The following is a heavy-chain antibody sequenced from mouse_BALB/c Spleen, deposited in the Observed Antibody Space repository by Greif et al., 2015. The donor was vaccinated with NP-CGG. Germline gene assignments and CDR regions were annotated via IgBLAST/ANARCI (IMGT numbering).Heavy chain of an antibody. CDR3: AIYDGYCYYAMDY. J-gene: IGHJ4*01. CDR1: GYTFTSYW. V-gene: IGHV1S81*02. D-gene: IGHD2-3*01. Sequence: QVQLQQSGAELVKPGASVKLSCKASGYTFTSYWMHWVKQRPGQGLEWIGEINPSNGRTNYNEKFKSKATLTVDKSSSTAYMQLSSLTSEDSAVYYCAIYDGYCYYAMDYWGQGTSVTVSS. CDR2: INPSNGRT.